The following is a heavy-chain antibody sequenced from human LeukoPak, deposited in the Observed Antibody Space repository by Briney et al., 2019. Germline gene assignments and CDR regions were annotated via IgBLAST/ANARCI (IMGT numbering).Heavy chain of an antibody. V-gene: IGHV3-9*01. D-gene: IGHD5-12*01. Sequence: GGSLRLSCAASGFIFDDYSMHWVRQRPGKGLEWVSSISWDSRVIDYADSIRGRLTVSRDNAQHSLCRQITRLTPEGTALYFCAKGKFATRTREFHFWGRGTLVTVSS. CDR2: ISWDSRVI. J-gene: IGHJ4*02. CDR1: GFIFDDYS. CDR3: AKGKFATRTREFHF.